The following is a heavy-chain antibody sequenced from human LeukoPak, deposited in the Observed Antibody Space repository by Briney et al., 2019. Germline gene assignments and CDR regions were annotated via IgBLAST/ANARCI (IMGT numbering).Heavy chain of an antibody. D-gene: IGHD2-15*01. J-gene: IGHJ4*02. CDR2: IYSGGST. CDR3: ARDGYCSGGSCYGLDY. Sequence: GGSLRLSCAASGFTFSDEGMHWVRQAPGKGLEWVSVIYSGGSTYYADSVKGRFTISRDNSKNTLYLQMNSLRAEDTAVYYCARDGYCSGGSCYGLDYWGQGTLVTVSS. V-gene: IGHV3-53*01. CDR1: GFTFSDEG.